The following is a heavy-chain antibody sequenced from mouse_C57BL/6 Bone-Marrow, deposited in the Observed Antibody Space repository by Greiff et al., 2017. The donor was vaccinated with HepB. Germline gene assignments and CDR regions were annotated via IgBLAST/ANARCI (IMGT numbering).Heavy chain of an antibody. D-gene: IGHD3-2*02. J-gene: IGHJ2*01. CDR1: GYAFSSSW. V-gene: IGHV1-82*01. Sequence: LEESGPELVKPGASVKISCKASGYAFSSSWMNWVKQRPGKGLEWIGRIYPGDGDTNYNGKFKGKATLTADKSSSTAYMQLSSLTSEDSAVYFCASLDSSGFRYYFDYWGQGTTLTVSS. CDR2: IYPGDGDT. CDR3: ASLDSSGFRYYFDY.